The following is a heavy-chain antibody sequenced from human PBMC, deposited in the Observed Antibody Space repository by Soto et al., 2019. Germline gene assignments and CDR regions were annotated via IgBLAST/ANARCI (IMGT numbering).Heavy chain of an antibody. V-gene: IGHV1-18*01. Sequence: QVQLVQSGAEVKKPGASVKVSCKAYGYTFSSYGLSWVRQAPGQGLEWMGWISAYSGNTVYTQRFKGRLTMATDTSTGTAYMELRSLRSDDPAVYYCARDFYQSSGYCDYWGQGTLVTVYS. CDR1: GYTFSSYG. J-gene: IGHJ4*02. D-gene: IGHD3-22*01. CDR2: ISAYSGNT. CDR3: ARDFYQSSGYCDY.